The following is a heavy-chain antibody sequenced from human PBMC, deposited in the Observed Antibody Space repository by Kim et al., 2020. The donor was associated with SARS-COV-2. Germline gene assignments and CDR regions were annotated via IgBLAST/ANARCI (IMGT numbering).Heavy chain of an antibody. Sequence: ASVKVSCKASGYTFTSYAMHWVRQAPGQRLEWMGWINAGNGNTKYSQKFQGRVTITRDTSASTAYMELSSLRSEDTAVYYCARAYHYYDSSGYYYVPFDYWGQGTLVTVSS. CDR1: GYTFTSYA. CDR2: INAGNGNT. D-gene: IGHD3-22*01. J-gene: IGHJ4*02. V-gene: IGHV1-3*01. CDR3: ARAYHYYDSSGYYYVPFDY.